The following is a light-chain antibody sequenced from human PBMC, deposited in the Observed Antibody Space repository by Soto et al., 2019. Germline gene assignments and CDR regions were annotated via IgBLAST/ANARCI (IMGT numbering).Light chain of an antibody. V-gene: IGLV1-44*01. CDR3: AAWEDSLNGVV. Sequence: QSVLTQPPSASGTPGQTIAISCSGVSSNIGSHTVNWYQQLPGTAPRLLIYSNTQRPSGVPDRFSGSKSGTSASLAISGLQSGYGGDYYCAAWEDSLNGVVFGGGTKVTVL. CDR1: SSNIGSHT. CDR2: SNT. J-gene: IGLJ2*01.